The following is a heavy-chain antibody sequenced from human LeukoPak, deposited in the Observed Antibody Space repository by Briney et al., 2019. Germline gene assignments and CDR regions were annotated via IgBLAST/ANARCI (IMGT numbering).Heavy chain of an antibody. J-gene: IGHJ3*02. V-gene: IGHV1-69*02. CDR3: ASARHFRQQYCSSTSCYSPDAFDI. CDR1: GGTFSSYT. CDR2: IIPIRVVA. Sequence: SVKVSCKASGGTFSSYTISWVRQAPGQGLEWIGRIIPIRVVAHYAQKFQGRVTIIAEKSSSTAYMELSSLRSEDTAVYYCASARHFRQQYCSSTSCYSPDAFDIWGQGTMVTVSS. D-gene: IGHD2-2*02.